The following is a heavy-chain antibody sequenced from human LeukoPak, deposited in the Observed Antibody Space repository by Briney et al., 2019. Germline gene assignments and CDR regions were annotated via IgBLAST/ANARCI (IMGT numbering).Heavy chain of an antibody. V-gene: IGHV4-59*01. CDR1: GGSISSYY. Sequence: SETLSLTCTVSGGSISSYYWSWIRQPPGKGLEWIGYIYYSGSTNYNPSLKSRVTISVDTSENQFSLKLSSVTAADTAVYYCARVGSSSWSNWFDPWGQGTLVTVSS. CDR3: ARVGSSSWSNWFDP. J-gene: IGHJ5*02. CDR2: IYYSGST. D-gene: IGHD6-13*01.